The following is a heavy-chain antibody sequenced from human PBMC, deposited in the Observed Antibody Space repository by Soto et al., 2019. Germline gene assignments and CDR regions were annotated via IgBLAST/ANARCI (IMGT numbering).Heavy chain of an antibody. CDR2: MNAGVGNT. D-gene: IGHD5-18*01. CDR3: ARDTGYTFGSLNF. V-gene: IGHV1-3*01. CDR1: GYTFTDYA. J-gene: IGHJ4*02. Sequence: HVELEQTGADVKKPGASVTISCKASGYTFTDYALHWVRQAPGQRLEWMGWMNAGVGNTLYSQKCNSRITINRDTYASTAYMELNSLKSEDTAIYYCARDTGYTFGSLNFWGAGNLVTVSS.